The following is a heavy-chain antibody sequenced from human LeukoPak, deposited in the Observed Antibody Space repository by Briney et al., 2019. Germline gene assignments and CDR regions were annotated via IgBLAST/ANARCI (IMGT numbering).Heavy chain of an antibody. CDR1: GFTFSNYV. J-gene: IGHJ4*02. V-gene: IGHV3-23*01. D-gene: IGHD1-26*01. CDR3: ARRSTSGSYWGDFDY. Sequence: GGSLRLSCAVSGFTFSNYVMNWVRQAPGKGLEWVSTIRGSGGATYYADSVKGRFTISRDNSKNTLYLQMNSLRVEDTAVYYCARRSTSGSYWGDFDYWGQGTLVTVSS. CDR2: IRGSGGAT.